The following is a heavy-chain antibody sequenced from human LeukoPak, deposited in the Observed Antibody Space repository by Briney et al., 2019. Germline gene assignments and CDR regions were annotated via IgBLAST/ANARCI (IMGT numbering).Heavy chain of an antibody. Sequence: SETLSLTCTVSGGSISSYYWSWIRQPPGKGLEWIGYIYHSGSTNYNPSLKSRVTISVDTSKNQFSLKLSSVTAADTAVYYCARGGRDTAGLDYWGQGTLVTVSS. CDR3: ARGGRDTAGLDY. CDR1: GGSISSYY. CDR2: IYHSGST. V-gene: IGHV4-59*01. J-gene: IGHJ4*02. D-gene: IGHD2-21*01.